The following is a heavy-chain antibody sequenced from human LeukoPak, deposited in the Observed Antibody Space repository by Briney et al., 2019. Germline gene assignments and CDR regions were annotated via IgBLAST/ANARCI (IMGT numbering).Heavy chain of an antibody. CDR3: ARWANDAFDI. CDR2: ISSISSYI. V-gene: IGHV3-21*01. CDR1: GFTFSSYS. Sequence: GGSLRLSCAASGFTFSSYSMNWVRQAPGKGLGWVSSISSISSYIYNADSVKGRFTISRDNAKNSLYLQMNSLRAEDTAVYYCARWANDAFDIWGQGTMVTVSS. J-gene: IGHJ3*02. D-gene: IGHD1-26*01.